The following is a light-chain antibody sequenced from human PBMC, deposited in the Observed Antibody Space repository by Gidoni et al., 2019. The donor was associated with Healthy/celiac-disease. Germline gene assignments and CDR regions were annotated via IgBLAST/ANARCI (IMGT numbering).Light chain of an antibody. CDR3: QQYNNWPPLT. Sequence: IVMTQSPATLSVAPGSRATLSCRASQGVSSNFAWYQQKPGQAPRLLLYVASNRAPGIPARFSGSGSGTEFTLTISSLQSEDFAVYYGQQYNNWPPLTFGGGTKVEIK. V-gene: IGKV3-15*01. CDR1: QGVSSN. J-gene: IGKJ4*01. CDR2: VAS.